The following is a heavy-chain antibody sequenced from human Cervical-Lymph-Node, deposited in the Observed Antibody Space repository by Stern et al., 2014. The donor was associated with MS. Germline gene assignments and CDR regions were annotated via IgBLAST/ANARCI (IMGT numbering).Heavy chain of an antibody. D-gene: IGHD1-1*01. J-gene: IGHJ4*02. CDR1: GFTFSSFP. Sequence: EVHLVESGGGLVQPGGSLRLSCVASGFTFSSFPMTWVRQAPGKGLEWVASIKRDGSDKYYVASVKGRFTISRDNANNSLYLHMNSLRAEDTALYYCAKMTLTRSTAYWGQGILVTVSS. CDR3: AKMTLTRSTAY. V-gene: IGHV3-7*01. CDR2: IKRDGSDK.